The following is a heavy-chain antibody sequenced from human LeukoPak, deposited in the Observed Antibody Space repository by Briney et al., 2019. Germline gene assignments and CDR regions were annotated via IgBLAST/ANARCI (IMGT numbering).Heavy chain of an antibody. CDR3: AKGSYCSSTSCYSYMDV. D-gene: IGHD2-2*01. V-gene: IGHV3-74*01. CDR2: INTDGSST. Sequence: GGSLRLSCAASGFIFSSYWMHWVRHAPGKGLAWVSRINTDGSSTSYADSVKGRFTISRDNSKNTLYLQMNSLRAEDTAVYYCAKGSYCSSTSCYSYMDVWGKGTTVTISS. CDR1: GFIFSSYW. J-gene: IGHJ6*03.